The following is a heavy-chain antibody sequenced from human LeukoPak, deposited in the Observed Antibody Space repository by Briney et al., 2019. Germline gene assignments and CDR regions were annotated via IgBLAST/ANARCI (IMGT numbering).Heavy chain of an antibody. V-gene: IGHV3-7*01. D-gene: IGHD2-2*01. CDR3: SRTPQVPAAAYYYYMDV. Sequence: GGSLRLSCAASGFTFSSYWMSWVRQAPGKGLEWVANIKQDGSEKYYVDSVKGRFTISRDNAKNSLYLQMNSLRAEDTAVDYCSRTPQVPAAAYYYYMDVWGKGTTVTVSS. CDR1: GFTFSSYW. J-gene: IGHJ6*03. CDR2: IKQDGSEK.